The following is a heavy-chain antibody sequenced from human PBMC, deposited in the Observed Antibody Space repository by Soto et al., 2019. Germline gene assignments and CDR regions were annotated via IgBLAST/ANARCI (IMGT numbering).Heavy chain of an antibody. D-gene: IGHD6-19*01. J-gene: IGHJ4*02. Sequence: ASQTMSLTCAVYGGSGSGYCWSWIRQPPGKGLEWIGEINHSGSTNYNPSLKSRVTISVDTSKNQFSLKLSSVTAADTAVYYCAIRRNSSGWYWGQGTLVTVSS. CDR3: AIRRNSSGWY. CDR1: GGSGSGYC. CDR2: INHSGST. V-gene: IGHV4-34*01.